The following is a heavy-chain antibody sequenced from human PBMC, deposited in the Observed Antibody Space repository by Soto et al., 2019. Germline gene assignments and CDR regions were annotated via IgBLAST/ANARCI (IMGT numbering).Heavy chain of an antibody. CDR2: ISSSSSTI. J-gene: IGHJ6*03. V-gene: IGHV3-48*01. D-gene: IGHD4-17*01. Sequence: GGSLRLSCAASGFTFSSYSMNWVRQAPGKGLEWVSYISSSSSTIYYADSVKGRFTISRDNAKNSLYLQMSSLRAEDTAVYYCARQTTAVLKDYYYYYYMDVWGKGTTVTVS. CDR3: ARQTTAVLKDYYYYYYMDV. CDR1: GFTFSSYS.